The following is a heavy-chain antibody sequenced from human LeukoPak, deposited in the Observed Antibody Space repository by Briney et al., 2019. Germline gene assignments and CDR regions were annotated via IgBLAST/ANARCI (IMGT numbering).Heavy chain of an antibody. CDR2: MHHSGST. CDR3: ARDRSYYTFDY. D-gene: IGHD3-10*01. J-gene: IGHJ4*02. Sequence: QASETLSLTCAVSGYSISSDYHWGWIRQPPGKGLEWIGAMHHSGSTYYNPSLKSRVTISVDTSKNQVSLKLNSVTAADTAVYYCARDRSYYTFDYWGQGTLVTVSA. CDR1: GYSISSDYH. V-gene: IGHV4-38-2*02.